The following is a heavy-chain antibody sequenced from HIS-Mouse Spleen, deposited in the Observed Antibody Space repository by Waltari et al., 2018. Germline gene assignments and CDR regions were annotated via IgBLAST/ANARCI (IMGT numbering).Heavy chain of an antibody. CDR2: INPNSGGT. D-gene: IGHD2-2*01. CDR1: GYTFPGYY. J-gene: IGHJ4*02. Sequence: QVQLVQSGAEVKKPGASVKVSCKASGYTFPGYYMHRVRQAPGQGLEWMGWINPNSGGTNYAQKFQGRVTMTRDTSISTAYMELSRLRSDDTAVYYCARDIVVVPAAIDYWGQGTLVTVSS. CDR3: ARDIVVVPAAIDY. V-gene: IGHV1-2*02.